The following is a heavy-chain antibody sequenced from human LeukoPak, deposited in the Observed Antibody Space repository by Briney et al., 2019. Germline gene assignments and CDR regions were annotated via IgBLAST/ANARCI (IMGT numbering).Heavy chain of an antibody. CDR3: ARGSSQTSFMVRGVLRYYYYGMDV. J-gene: IGHJ6*04. D-gene: IGHD3-10*01. CDR2: ISYDGSNK. Sequence: GRSLRLSCAASGFTFSSYGMHWVRQAPGKGLEGVAVISYDGSNKYYADSVKGRFTTSRDNSKNTLYLQMNSLRAEDTAVYYCARGSSQTSFMVRGVLRYYYYGMDVWGKGTTVTVSS. CDR1: GFTFSSYG. V-gene: IGHV3-30*03.